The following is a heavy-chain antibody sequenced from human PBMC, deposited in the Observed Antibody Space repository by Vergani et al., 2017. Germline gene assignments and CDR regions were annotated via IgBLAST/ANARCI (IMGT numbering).Heavy chain of an antibody. CDR3: ARGGRAKHLARAGVGWPYYFDY. D-gene: IGHD3-3*01. Sequence: QVQLQQWGAGLLKPSETLSLTCAVYGGSFSGYYWSWIRQPPGKGLEWIGEINHSGSTNYNPSLKSRVTISVDTSKNPFSLKLSSVTAADTAVYYCARGGRAKHLARAGVGWPYYFDYWGQGTLVTVSS. CDR2: INHSGST. CDR1: GGSFSGYY. V-gene: IGHV4-34*01. J-gene: IGHJ4*02.